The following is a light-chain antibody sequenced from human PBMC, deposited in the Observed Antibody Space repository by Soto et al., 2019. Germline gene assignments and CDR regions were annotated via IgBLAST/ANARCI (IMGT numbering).Light chain of an antibody. J-gene: IGLJ3*02. V-gene: IGLV1-40*01. Sequence: QSVLTQPPSVSGAPGQRVTISCTGSSSNIGAGYDVHWYQQLPGTAPKLLIYGNSNRPSGVPVRFSGSKSGPSASLPITGFQAEDEAEHDYQCCASTLSSWVFGGGTKLTVL. CDR3: QCCASTLSSWV. CDR1: SSNIGAGYD. CDR2: GNS.